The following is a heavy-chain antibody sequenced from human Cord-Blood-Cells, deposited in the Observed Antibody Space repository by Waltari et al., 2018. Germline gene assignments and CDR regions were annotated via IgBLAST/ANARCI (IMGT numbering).Heavy chain of an antibody. V-gene: IGHV4-34*01. D-gene: IGHD1-1*01. Sequence: QVQLQQWGAGLLKPSETLSLTCAVYGGSFSGYYWSWIRQPPGKGLEWIGEINHSGSTHYHPSLKSRVTNSVDTSKNQFSLNLSSVTAADTAVYYCARAGEKLYYFDYWGQGTLVTVSS. CDR1: GGSFSGYY. J-gene: IGHJ4*02. CDR3: ARAGEKLYYFDY. CDR2: INHSGST.